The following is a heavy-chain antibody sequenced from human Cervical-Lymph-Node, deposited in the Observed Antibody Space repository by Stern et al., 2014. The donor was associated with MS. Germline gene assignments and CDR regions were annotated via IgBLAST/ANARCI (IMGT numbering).Heavy chain of an antibody. Sequence: QLQLQESGPGLVKPSETLSLTCTVSGASITSSSYYWGWIRQSPGKGLEWIGNIYYGGSTHYNPSLESRLAMSVDTPKNQISLKLSSVTAADTAVYYCEAAPGRGDAFDFWGQGTVVSVSS. D-gene: IGHD6-13*01. CDR1: GASITSSSYY. J-gene: IGHJ3*01. V-gene: IGHV4-39*01. CDR2: IYYGGST. CDR3: EAAPGRGDAFDF.